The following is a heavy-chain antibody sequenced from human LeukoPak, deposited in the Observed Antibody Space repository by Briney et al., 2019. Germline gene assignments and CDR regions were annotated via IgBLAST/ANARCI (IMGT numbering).Heavy chain of an antibody. D-gene: IGHD3-3*01. J-gene: IGHJ5*02. V-gene: IGHV3-23*01. CDR3: AKVAQTYYDFWSGYSWFDP. CDR1: GFTFSSYA. Sequence: GSLRLSCAASGFTFSSYAMSWVRQAPGKGLEWVSAISGSGGSTYYADSVKGRFTISRDNSKNTLYLQLNSLRAEDTASYYCAKVAQTYYDFWSGYSWFDPWGQGTLVTVSS. CDR2: ISGSGGST.